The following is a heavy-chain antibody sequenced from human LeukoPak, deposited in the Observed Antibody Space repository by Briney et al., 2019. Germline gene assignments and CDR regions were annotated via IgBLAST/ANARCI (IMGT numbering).Heavy chain of an antibody. CDR2: ISAYNGNT. CDR1: GYTFTSYG. J-gene: IGHJ4*02. V-gene: IGHV1-18*01. Sequence: ASVTVSCKASGYTFTSYGISWVRQAPGQGLEWMGWISAYNGNTNYAQKLQGRVTMTTDTSTSTAYMELRSLRSDDTAVYYCARDKGSGSLLPFDYWGQGTLVTVSS. CDR3: ARDKGSGSLLPFDY. D-gene: IGHD1-26*01.